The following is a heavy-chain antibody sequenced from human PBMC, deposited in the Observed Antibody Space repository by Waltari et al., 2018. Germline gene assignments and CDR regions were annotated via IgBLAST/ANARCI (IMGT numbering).Heavy chain of an antibody. J-gene: IGHJ4*02. CDR1: GGSFSGYY. CDR3: ARVERSYYYDSSGCLFDY. Sequence: QVQLQQWGAGLLKPSETLSLTCAVYGGSFSGYYWSWIRQPPGRGLEWIGEINHSGSTNYNPSLKSGVTIAEDTSKNQFSLKLSSVTAADTAVYYCARVERSYYYDSSGCLFDYWGQGTLVTVSS. D-gene: IGHD3-22*01. CDR2: INHSGST. V-gene: IGHV4-34*01.